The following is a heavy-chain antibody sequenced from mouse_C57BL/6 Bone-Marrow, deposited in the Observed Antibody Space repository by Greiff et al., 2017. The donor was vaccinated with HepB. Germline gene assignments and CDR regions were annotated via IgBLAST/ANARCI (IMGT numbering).Heavy chain of an antibody. V-gene: IGHV1-85*01. J-gene: IGHJ1*03. Sequence: QVHVKQSGPELVKPGASVKLSCKASGYTFTSYDINWVKQRPGQGLEWIGWIYPRDGSTKYNEKFKGKATLTVDTSSSTAYMELHSLTSEDSAVYFCARGYDGYLWYFDVWGTGTTVTVSS. D-gene: IGHD2-3*01. CDR1: GYTFTSYD. CDR2: IYPRDGST. CDR3: ARGYDGYLWYFDV.